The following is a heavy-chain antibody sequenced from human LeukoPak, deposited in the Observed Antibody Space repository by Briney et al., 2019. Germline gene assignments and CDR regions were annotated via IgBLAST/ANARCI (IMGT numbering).Heavy chain of an antibody. V-gene: IGHV3-30*03. Sequence: QPGGSLRLSCAASGFTFSSYGMHWVRQAPGKGLEWVAVISYDGSNKYYADSMKGRFTISRDNSKNTLYLQMNSLRAEDTAVYYCARAAAAAGTHFDYWGQGTLVTVSS. CDR3: ARAAAAAGTHFDY. CDR2: ISYDGSNK. CDR1: GFTFSSYG. D-gene: IGHD6-13*01. J-gene: IGHJ4*02.